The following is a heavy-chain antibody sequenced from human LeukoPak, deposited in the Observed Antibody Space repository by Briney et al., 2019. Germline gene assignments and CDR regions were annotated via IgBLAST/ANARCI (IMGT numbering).Heavy chain of an antibody. J-gene: IGHJ4*02. Sequence: PSETLSLTCAVYGGSFSGYYWSWIRQPPGKGLEWIGEINHSGSTNYNPSLKSRATISVDTSKNQFSLKLSSVAAADTAVYYCARGYSSSPGGKPFDDWGQGTLVTVSS. V-gene: IGHV4-34*01. CDR3: ARGYSSSPGGKPFDD. CDR1: GGSFSGYY. CDR2: INHSGST. D-gene: IGHD6-6*01.